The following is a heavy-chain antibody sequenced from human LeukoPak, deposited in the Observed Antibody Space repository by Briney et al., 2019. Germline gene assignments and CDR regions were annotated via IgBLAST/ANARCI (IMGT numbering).Heavy chain of an antibody. CDR3: ARGPSGYYDY. CDR1: GGSISSSSYY. D-gene: IGHD3-9*01. J-gene: IGHJ4*02. CDR2: IYYSGST. V-gene: IGHV4-39*07. Sequence: PSETLSLTCTVSGGSISSSSYYWGWLRQPPGKGLEWIGSIYYSGSTYYNPSLKSRVTISVDTSKNQFSLKLSSVTAADTAVYYCARGPSGYYDYWGQGTLVTVSS.